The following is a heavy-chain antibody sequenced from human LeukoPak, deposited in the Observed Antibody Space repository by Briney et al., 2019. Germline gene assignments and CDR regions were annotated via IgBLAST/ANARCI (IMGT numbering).Heavy chain of an antibody. J-gene: IGHJ4*02. CDR2: FDPEDGET. CDR3: ATVYGQWLPPGY. CDR1: GYTLTELS. D-gene: IGHD6-19*01. V-gene: IGHV1-24*01. Sequence: ASVKVSCKVSGYTLTELSMHWVRQAPGKGLEWMGGFDPEDGETLYAQKFQGRVTMTEDTSTDTAYMELSSLRSEDTAVYYCATVYGQWLPPGYWGQGTLVTVSS.